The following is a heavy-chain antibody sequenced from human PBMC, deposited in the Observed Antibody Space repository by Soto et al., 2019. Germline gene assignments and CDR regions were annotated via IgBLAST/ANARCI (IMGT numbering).Heavy chain of an antibody. CDR3: ARDDQDECGADRGGFGC. V-gene: IGHV3-33*01. CDR1: GFSFSIYG. Sequence: QVQLVESGGGVVQPGTSLRLSCAASGFSFSIYGMHWVRQAPGEGLEWVAGTWYDGSNKYYADSVKGRFSISRDNSQNTLFLQMNGLRDEDTAVYYCARDDQDECGADRGGFGCWGQGTLVTGSS. J-gene: IGHJ4*02. D-gene: IGHD3-16*01. CDR2: TWYDGSNK.